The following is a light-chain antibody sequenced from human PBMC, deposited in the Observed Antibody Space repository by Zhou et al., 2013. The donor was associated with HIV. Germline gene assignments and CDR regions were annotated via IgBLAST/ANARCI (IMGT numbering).Light chain of an antibody. CDR1: QSISSW. J-gene: IGKJ4*01. Sequence: DIQMTQSPSTLSASVGDRVTITCRASQSISSWLAWYQQKPGKAPKLLIYKASSLQSGVPSRFSGSGSGTEFTLTISSLQPDDFATYYCHRFHSFPLAFGGGTKVEIK. V-gene: IGKV1-5*03. CDR3: HRFHSFPLA. CDR2: KAS.